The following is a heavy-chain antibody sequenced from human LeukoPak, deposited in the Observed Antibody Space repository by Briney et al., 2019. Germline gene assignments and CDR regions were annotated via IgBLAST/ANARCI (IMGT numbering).Heavy chain of an antibody. CDR3: ARGTGTTWGGAAY. J-gene: IGHJ4*02. Sequence: ASVKVSCKASGYTFTGYYMHWVRQAPGQGLERMGWINPNIGGTNYAQKFQGRVTITRDTSISTAYMELSRLRSDDTAVDYCARGTGTTWGGAAYWGQGTLVTVSS. D-gene: IGHD1-7*01. CDR1: GYTFTGYY. V-gene: IGHV1-2*02. CDR2: INPNIGGT.